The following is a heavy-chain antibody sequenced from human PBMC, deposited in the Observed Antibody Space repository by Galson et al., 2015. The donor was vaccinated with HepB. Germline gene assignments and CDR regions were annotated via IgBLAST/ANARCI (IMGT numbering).Heavy chain of an antibody. CDR1: GFTFSSYA. J-gene: IGHJ6*02. Sequence: SLRLSCAASGFTFSSYAMSWVRQAPGKGLEWVSAISGSGGSTYYADSVKGRFTISRDNSKNTLYLQMNSLRAEDTAVYYCATGFNYDFWSGYYRMVYYYGMDVWGQGTTVTVSS. D-gene: IGHD3-3*01. V-gene: IGHV3-23*01. CDR2: ISGSGGST. CDR3: ATGFNYDFWSGYYRMVYYYGMDV.